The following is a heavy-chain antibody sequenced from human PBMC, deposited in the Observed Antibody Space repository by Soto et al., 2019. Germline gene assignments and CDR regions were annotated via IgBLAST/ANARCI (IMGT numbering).Heavy chain of an antibody. D-gene: IGHD5-18*01. CDR2: IYTSGST. CDR1: GGSISSYY. V-gene: IGHV4-4*07. CDR3: ARVSTDTTMVKGYYYSGMDV. J-gene: IGHJ6*02. Sequence: KASETLSLTCTVSGGSISSYYWSWIRQPAGKGLEWIGRIYTSGSTNYNPSLKSRVTMSVDTSKNQFSLKLSSVTAADTAVYYCARVSTDTTMVKGYYYSGMDVWGQGTTVTVSS.